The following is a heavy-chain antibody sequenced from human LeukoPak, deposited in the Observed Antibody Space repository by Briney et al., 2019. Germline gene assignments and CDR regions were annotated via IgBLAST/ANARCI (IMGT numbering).Heavy chain of an antibody. Sequence: SQTLSLTCTVSGGSISSGGYYWSWIRQPPGKGLEWIGYIYHSGSTNYNPSLKSRVTISVDTSKNQFSLKLSSVTAADTAVYYCARLWSGAPFDYWGQGTLVTVSS. V-gene: IGHV4-30-2*02. D-gene: IGHD1-26*01. J-gene: IGHJ4*02. CDR1: GGSISSGGYY. CDR2: IYHSGST. CDR3: ARLWSGAPFDY.